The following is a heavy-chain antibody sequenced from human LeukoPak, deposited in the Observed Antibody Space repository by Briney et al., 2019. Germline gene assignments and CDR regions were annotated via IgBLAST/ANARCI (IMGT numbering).Heavy chain of an antibody. CDR1: GDSISSYY. D-gene: IGHD5-18*01. CDR3: ARVDTAMAYYYYYYMDV. V-gene: IGHV4-59*01. Sequence: SETLSLTCTVSGDSISSYYWSWIRQPPGKGLEWIGYIYYSGNTNYNPSLKSRVTISVDTSKNQFSLKLSSVTAADTAVYYCARVDTAMAYYYYYYMDVWGKGTTVTVSS. CDR2: IYYSGNT. J-gene: IGHJ6*03.